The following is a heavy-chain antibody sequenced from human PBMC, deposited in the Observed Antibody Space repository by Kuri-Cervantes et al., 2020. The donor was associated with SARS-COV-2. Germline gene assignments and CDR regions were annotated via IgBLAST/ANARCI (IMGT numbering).Heavy chain of an antibody. CDR2: INHTGST. J-gene: IGHJ4*02. V-gene: IGHV4-34*01. D-gene: IGHD3/OR15-3a*01. Sequence: SETLSLTCTVSGGFISSYYWSWIRQSPGKGLEWIGEINHTGSTKYNPSLKSRVTISVDASKNQFSLKLNSVTAADTAVYYCARGTYTYYDFWRGPYFDYWGQGNLVTVSS. CDR1: GGFISSYY. CDR3: ARGTYTYYDFWRGPYFDY.